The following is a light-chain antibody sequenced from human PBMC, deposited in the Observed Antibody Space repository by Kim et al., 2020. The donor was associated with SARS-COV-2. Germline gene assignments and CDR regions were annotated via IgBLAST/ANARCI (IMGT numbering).Light chain of an antibody. CDR1: QSIKNW. CDR2: DAS. J-gene: IGKJ4*01. CDR3: QQGSSFPLT. Sequence: ASVGDRVPIPCRASQSIKNWLIWYQQKPGKAPTLLIYDASTLERGVPPRFSGSGSGTDFSLTISSLQPEDFATYFCQQGSSFPLTFGGGTKVDIK. V-gene: IGKV1-12*01.